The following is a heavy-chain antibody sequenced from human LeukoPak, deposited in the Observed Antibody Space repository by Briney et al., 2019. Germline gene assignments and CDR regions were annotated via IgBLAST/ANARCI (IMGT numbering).Heavy chain of an antibody. D-gene: IGHD3-3*01. CDR1: GGSISSSSYY. Sequence: PSETLSLTCTVSGGSISSSSYYWGWIRQPPGKGLEWLGSIYYSGSTYYNPSLKSRVTISVDTSKNQFSLKLSSVTAADTAVYYCARHWNTIFGAVMYYFDYWGQGTLVTVSS. V-gene: IGHV4-39*01. CDR2: IYYSGST. CDR3: ARHWNTIFGAVMYYFDY. J-gene: IGHJ4*02.